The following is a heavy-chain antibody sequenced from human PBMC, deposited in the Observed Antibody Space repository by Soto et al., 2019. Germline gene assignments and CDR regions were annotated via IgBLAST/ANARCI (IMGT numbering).Heavy chain of an antibody. J-gene: IGHJ4*02. D-gene: IGHD5-18*01. CDR1: GGTFSSYA. CDR2: IIPIFGTA. Sequence: QVQLVQSGAEVKKPGSSVKVSCKASGGTFSSYAISWVRQAPGQGLEWMGGIIPIFGTANYAQKFQGRVTITADESTGKAYMELSSLRSEDKAVYYCSRGKGVDTARGFDYWGQGTLVTVSS. CDR3: SRGKGVDTARGFDY. V-gene: IGHV1-69*01.